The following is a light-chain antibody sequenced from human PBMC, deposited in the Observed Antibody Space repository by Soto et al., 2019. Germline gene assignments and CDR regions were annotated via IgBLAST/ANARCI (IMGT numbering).Light chain of an antibody. CDR1: QYINTR. CDR3: QQRSTLIT. V-gene: IGKV3-11*01. Sequence: DIVLTQSPATLSSFPGDRVTLSCRASQYINTRLAWYQQKPGQAPRLLIYDASNRATGIPARFSGSGSGTDFTLTISSLEPEDIAVYYCQQRSTLITFGQGTRLEIK. J-gene: IGKJ5*01. CDR2: DAS.